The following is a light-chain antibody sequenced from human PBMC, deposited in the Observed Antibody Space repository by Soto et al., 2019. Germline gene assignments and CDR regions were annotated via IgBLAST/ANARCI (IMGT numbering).Light chain of an antibody. Sequence: EIVLTQSPGTLSLSPGERATLSCRASQSVSKNFLAWYQQKPGQAPRLLISGASNRATGTPDRFSGTGSVPVFTLNIDRLEPEDRAVYFCQQCGSSPPTFGGGTKVAIK. CDR1: QSVSKNF. J-gene: IGKJ4*01. CDR2: GAS. CDR3: QQCGSSPPT. V-gene: IGKV3-20*01.